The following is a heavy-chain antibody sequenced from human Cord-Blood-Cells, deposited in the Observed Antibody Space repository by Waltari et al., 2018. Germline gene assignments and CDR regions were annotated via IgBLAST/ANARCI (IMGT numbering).Heavy chain of an antibody. CDR2: INHSGST. CDR3: ARGGIAAAGTADC. J-gene: IGHJ4*02. D-gene: IGHD6-13*01. Sequence: QVQLQQWGAGLLKPSETLSLTCAVYGGSFSGYYWSWIRQPPGKGLEWIGEINHSGSTNYNPTLKSRVTISVDTSKNQFSLKLSSVTAADTAVYYCARGGIAAAGTADCWGQGTLVTVSS. V-gene: IGHV4-34*01. CDR1: GGSFSGYY.